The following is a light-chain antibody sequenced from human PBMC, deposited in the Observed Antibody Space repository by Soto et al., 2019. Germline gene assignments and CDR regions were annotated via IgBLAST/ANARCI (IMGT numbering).Light chain of an antibody. V-gene: IGKV3D-20*02. CDR3: QQRSNWPLT. CDR1: QSVSNIY. CDR2: GAS. J-gene: IGKJ4*01. Sequence: ETVLTQSPGTLSLSPGERGTLSCRASQSVSNIYLAWYQQKPGQAPRLLIYGASSRASGVPDRFSGSGSGTDFTLTISSLEPEDFAVYYCQQRSNWPLTFGGGTKVEIK.